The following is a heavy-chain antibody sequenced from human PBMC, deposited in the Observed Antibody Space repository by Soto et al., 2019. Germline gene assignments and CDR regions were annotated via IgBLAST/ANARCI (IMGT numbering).Heavy chain of an antibody. D-gene: IGHD3-16*01. CDR3: ARGGAGYGMDV. CDR1: GGSISSGGYY. Sequence: SETLSLTCTVSGGSISSGGYYWSWIRPHPGKGLEWIGYIYYSGSTYYNPSLKSRVTISVDTSKNQFSLKLSSVTAADTAVYYCARGGAGYGMDVWGQGTTVT. J-gene: IGHJ6*02. CDR2: IYYSGST. V-gene: IGHV4-31*03.